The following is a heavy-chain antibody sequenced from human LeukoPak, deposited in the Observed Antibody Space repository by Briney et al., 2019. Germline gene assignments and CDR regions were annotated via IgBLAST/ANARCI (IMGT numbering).Heavy chain of an antibody. Sequence: GGSLRLSCAASGSTFSSHWMYWVRQAPGKGLVWVSQINNDGSSTTYADSVKGRFTISRDNAKNTLYLQVNSLRAEDTAVYYCARDLGHGSDYWGQGTLVTVSS. CDR3: ARDLGHGSDY. CDR1: GSTFSSHW. V-gene: IGHV3-74*01. J-gene: IGHJ4*02. CDR2: INNDGSST. D-gene: IGHD3-10*01.